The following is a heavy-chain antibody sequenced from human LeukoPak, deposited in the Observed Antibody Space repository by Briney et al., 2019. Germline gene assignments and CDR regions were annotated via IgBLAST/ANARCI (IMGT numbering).Heavy chain of an antibody. Sequence: SQTLSLTCTVSGGSISSGSYYWSWIRQPAGKGLEWIGRIYTSGSTNYNPSLKSRVTISVDTSKNQFSLKLSSVTAADTAVYYCASTPHYYDSSGYYFDYWGQGTLVTVSS. CDR3: ASTPHYYDSSGYYFDY. CDR2: IYTSGST. J-gene: IGHJ4*02. CDR1: GGSISSGSYY. V-gene: IGHV4-61*02. D-gene: IGHD3-22*01.